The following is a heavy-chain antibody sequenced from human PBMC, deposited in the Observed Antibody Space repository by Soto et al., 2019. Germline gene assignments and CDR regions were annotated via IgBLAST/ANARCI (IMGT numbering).Heavy chain of an antibody. Sequence: EVQLVESGGGLVQPGGSLRLSCAASGFSFSSYWMNWVRQAPGKGLVWVSRINSDGSDTSYADSVKGRFTISRDNAKNTLYLPMTRLRAEATAVFFCAALSLIVVHPPADAFAIWRHGTMVTVSS. V-gene: IGHV3-74*01. CDR3: AALSLIVVHPPADAFAI. J-gene: IGHJ3*02. D-gene: IGHD2-2*01. CDR2: INSDGSDT. CDR1: GFSFSSYW.